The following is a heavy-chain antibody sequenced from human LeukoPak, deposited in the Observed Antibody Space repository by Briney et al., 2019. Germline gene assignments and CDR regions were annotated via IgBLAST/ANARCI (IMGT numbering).Heavy chain of an antibody. Sequence: GGSLRLSCAASGFTFSSYAMSWVRQAPGKGLEWVSAISGSGTNTYYADSVKGRFTISRDNSKNTLYLRMNSLRAEDTAVYYCAKAPRSYYYDSSGDYYFDYWGQGTLVTVSS. D-gene: IGHD3-22*01. V-gene: IGHV3-23*01. CDR1: GFTFSSYA. J-gene: IGHJ4*02. CDR3: AKAPRSYYYDSSGDYYFDY. CDR2: ISGSGTNT.